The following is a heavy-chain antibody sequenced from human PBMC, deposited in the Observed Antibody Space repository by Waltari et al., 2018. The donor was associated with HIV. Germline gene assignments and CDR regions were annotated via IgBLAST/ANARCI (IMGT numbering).Heavy chain of an antibody. Sequence: QLQLQESGPGLVKPSETLSLTCTVSGGSISSSSYYWGWIRQPPGQGLEWIGSIYYSGSTYYNPSLKSRVTISVDTSKNQFSLKLSSVTAADTAVYYCTNIVVVPAADYYYYGMDVWGQGTTVTVSS. V-gene: IGHV4-39*01. CDR3: TNIVVVPAADYYYYGMDV. D-gene: IGHD2-2*01. CDR2: IYYSGST. CDR1: GGSISSSSYY. J-gene: IGHJ6*02.